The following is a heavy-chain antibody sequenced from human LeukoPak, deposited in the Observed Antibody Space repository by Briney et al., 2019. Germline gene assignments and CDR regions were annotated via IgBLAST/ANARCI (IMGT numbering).Heavy chain of an antibody. D-gene: IGHD3-10*01. CDR2: TSSSGSTI. J-gene: IGHJ3*02. Sequence: TGGSLRLSCAASGFTFSDYYMSWIRQAPGKGLEWVSYTSSSGSTIYYADSVKGRFTISRDNAKNSLYLQMNSLRAEDTAVYYCARAYYGSGSYNLNAFDIWGQGTMVTVSS. CDR3: ARAYYGSGSYNLNAFDI. CDR1: GFTFSDYY. V-gene: IGHV3-11*01.